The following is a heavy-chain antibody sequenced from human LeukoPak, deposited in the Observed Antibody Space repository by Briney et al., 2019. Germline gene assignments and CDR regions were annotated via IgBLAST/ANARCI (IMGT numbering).Heavy chain of an antibody. Sequence: SETLSLTCSVSGGSITSGDSYWSWIRQPPGKGLEWIGYIYFAGSTSYNPSLKSRVTISVDRTKNQLSLKLSSVIAADTAVYYCAREHQNCTSTSCSDWFDPWGLGTLVTVSS. V-gene: IGHV4-30-4*01. CDR1: GGSITSGDSY. D-gene: IGHD2-2*01. CDR2: IYFAGST. J-gene: IGHJ5*02. CDR3: AREHQNCTSTSCSDWFDP.